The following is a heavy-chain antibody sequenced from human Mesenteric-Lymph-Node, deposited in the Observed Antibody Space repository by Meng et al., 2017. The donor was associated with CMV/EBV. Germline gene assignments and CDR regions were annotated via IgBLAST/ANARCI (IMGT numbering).Heavy chain of an antibody. D-gene: IGHD3-16*01. J-gene: IGHJ4*02. CDR1: GYSFSDYW. CDR3: ARRAGGYENYYDY. Sequence: GESLKISCKVSGYSFSDYWIGWVRQMPGKGLEWMGIIYPGDSDTRYSPPFQGQVTMSADKSTNTAYLQWSSLKASDTAIYYCARRAGGYENYYDYWGQGTPVTVSS. CDR2: IYPGDSDT. V-gene: IGHV5-51*01.